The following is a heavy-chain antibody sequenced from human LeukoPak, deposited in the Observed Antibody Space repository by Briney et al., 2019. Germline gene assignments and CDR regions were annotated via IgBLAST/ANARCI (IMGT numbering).Heavy chain of an antibody. V-gene: IGHV3-33*06. CDR3: AKDRGSSGWYDY. CDR1: GFTFSSYG. J-gene: IGHJ4*02. D-gene: IGHD6-19*01. Sequence: GGSLRLSCAASGFTFSSYGMHWVRQAPGKGLEWVAVICNDGSNKYYADSVKGRFTISRDNSKNTLYLQMNSLRAEDTAVYYCAKDRGSSGWYDYWGQGTLVTVSS. CDR2: ICNDGSNK.